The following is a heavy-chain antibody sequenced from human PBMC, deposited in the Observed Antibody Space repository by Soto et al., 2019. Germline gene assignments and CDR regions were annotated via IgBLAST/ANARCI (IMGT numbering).Heavy chain of an antibody. CDR1: GYTFSDYY. V-gene: IGHV3-11*01. D-gene: IGHD3-3*01. J-gene: IGHJ4*02. Sequence: QVQLVESGGDLVKPGGSLRLSCAASGYTFSDYYLSWIRQAPGKGLEWISYIDTSSTKIYYADSVRGRFTISRDNGKNSLFLEMNNLRVGDTAVYFCASHYDLWTGYLSPVDYWGRGTLVTVSS. CDR2: IDTSSTKI. CDR3: ASHYDLWTGYLSPVDY.